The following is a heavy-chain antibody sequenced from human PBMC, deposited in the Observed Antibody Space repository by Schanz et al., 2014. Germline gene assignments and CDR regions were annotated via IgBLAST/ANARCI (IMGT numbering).Heavy chain of an antibody. CDR1: GFTFSSYG. CDR3: AKEKGDCSSTSCSYYFDY. Sequence: VQLVESGGGLVKPGGSLRLSCAASGFTFSSYGMHWVRQAPGKGLEWVAVIWYDGSNKYYADSVKGRFTISRDNSKNTLYLQMNSLRAEDTAVYYCAKEKGDCSSTSCSYYFDYWGQGTLVTVSS. CDR2: IWYDGSNK. J-gene: IGHJ4*02. D-gene: IGHD2-2*01. V-gene: IGHV3-33*06.